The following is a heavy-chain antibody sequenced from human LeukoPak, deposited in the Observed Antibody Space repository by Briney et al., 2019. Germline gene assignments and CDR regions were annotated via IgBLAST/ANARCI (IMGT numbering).Heavy chain of an antibody. CDR3: AKVRPIAAAGTGDY. CDR1: GVTISCCG. J-gene: IGHJ4*02. V-gene: IGHV3-30*02. D-gene: IGHD6-13*01. CDR2: IRYDGGNQ. Sequence: GGSLRLSCAASGVTISCCGMHWVRQAPGKGLEWLAFIRYDGGNQYYADSVKGRFAISRDNYKNTLSLQMNSLRVEDMAVYYCAKVRPIAAAGTGDYWGQGTLVTVSS.